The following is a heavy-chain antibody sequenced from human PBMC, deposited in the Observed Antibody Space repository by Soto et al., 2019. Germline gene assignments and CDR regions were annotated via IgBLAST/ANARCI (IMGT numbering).Heavy chain of an antibody. J-gene: IGHJ6*02. V-gene: IGHV1-69*01. D-gene: IGHD3-10*01. CDR1: GGTFSSYA. CDR2: IIPIFGTA. Sequence: QVQLVQSGAEVKKPGSSVKVSCKASGGTFSSYAISWVRQAPGQGLEWMGGIIPIFGTANYAQKFQGRVTITADESTSTAYMELSSLRSEDTAVYYCAREYYYGSGSYWMDYYYGMDVWGQGTTVTVSS. CDR3: AREYYYGSGSYWMDYYYGMDV.